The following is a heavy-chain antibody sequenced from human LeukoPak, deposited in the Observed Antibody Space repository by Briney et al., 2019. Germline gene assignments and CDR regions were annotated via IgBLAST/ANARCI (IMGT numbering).Heavy chain of an antibody. CDR1: GGSISSYY. CDR3: AAEGTGTTQYYFDY. CDR2: IYYSGST. D-gene: IGHD1-7*01. J-gene: IGHJ4*02. V-gene: IGHV4-59*08. Sequence: SETLSLTCTVSGGSISSYYWSWIRQPPGKGLEWIGYIYYSGSTNYNPSLKSRVTISVDTSKNQFSLKLSSVTAAGTAVYYCAAEGTGTTQYYFDYWGQGTLVTVSS.